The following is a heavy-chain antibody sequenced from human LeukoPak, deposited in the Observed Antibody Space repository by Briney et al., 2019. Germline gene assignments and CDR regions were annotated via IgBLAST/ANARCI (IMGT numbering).Heavy chain of an antibody. D-gene: IGHD6-19*01. Sequence: PGGSLRLSCAVPGFTVSSKFMNWVRQAPGKGLEWVSIIYPGENTYYADSVKGRFTISRDNSNNTLYLQMNSLRADDTAIYYCATNPYGRGWTLDSWGQGTLVTVSS. V-gene: IGHV3-53*01. J-gene: IGHJ4*02. CDR1: GFTVSSKF. CDR2: IYPGENT. CDR3: ATNPYGRGWTLDS.